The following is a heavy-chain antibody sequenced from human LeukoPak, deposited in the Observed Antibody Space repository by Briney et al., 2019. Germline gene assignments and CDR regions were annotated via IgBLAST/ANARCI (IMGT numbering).Heavy chain of an antibody. CDR2: VIPIFGTA. D-gene: IGHD6-19*01. CDR1: GGTFSSYA. V-gene: IGHV1-69*13. J-gene: IGHJ4*02. Sequence: SVKVSCKASGGTFSSYAISWVRQAPGQGLEWMGGVIPIFGTANYAQKFQGRVTITADESTSTAYMELSSLRSEDTAVYYCARDRAGSGWEDPFDYWGQGTLVTVSS. CDR3: ARDRAGSGWEDPFDY.